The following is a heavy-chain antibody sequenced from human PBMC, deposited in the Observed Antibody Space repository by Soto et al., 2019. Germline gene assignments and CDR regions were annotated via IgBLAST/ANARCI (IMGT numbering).Heavy chain of an antibody. CDR3: ARVGHDYSNYAPYYYYYMDV. D-gene: IGHD4-4*01. J-gene: IGHJ6*03. CDR2: IIPIFGAT. V-gene: IGHV1-69*13. CDR1: GGTFSSYA. Sequence: ASVKVSCKASGGTFSSYAINWVRQAPGQGLEWMGGIIPIFGATNYAQKFQGRVTITADESTSTAFMELSSLRSEDTAVYYCARVGHDYSNYAPYYYYYMDVWGKGTTVTVSS.